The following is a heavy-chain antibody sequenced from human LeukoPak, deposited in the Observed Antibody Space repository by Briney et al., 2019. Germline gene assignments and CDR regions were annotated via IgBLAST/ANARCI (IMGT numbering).Heavy chain of an antibody. CDR3: ARDEDPIGAATSYNLAFDI. D-gene: IGHD2-15*01. J-gene: IGHJ3*02. V-gene: IGHV1-46*01. CDR2: INPDNGNT. Sequence: GASVKVSCKASGYTFTTYYIHWVRQAPGQGLEWMGIINPDNGNTNYAQKFQARVTMTRDTSTSTVYMELSSLRSEDSAFYYCARDEDPIGAATSYNLAFDIWGQGTMVTVSS. CDR1: GYTFTTYY.